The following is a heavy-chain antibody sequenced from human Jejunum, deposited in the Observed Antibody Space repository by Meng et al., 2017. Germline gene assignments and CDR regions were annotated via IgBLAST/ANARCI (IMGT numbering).Heavy chain of an antibody. V-gene: IGHV4-39*01. CDR1: GGSISTSSYY. J-gene: IGHJ5*02. CDR2: IYYSGST. Sequence: QLQLQESGPGLVKPSETLSLTCTVSGGSISTSSYYWGWIRQAPGKGLEWIGNIYYSGSTYYNSSLKSRVTISVDTSKNQFSLTLSAVTAADTAVYYCARSLQYYDSSGFAFDPWGQGTLVTVSS. CDR3: ARSLQYYDSSGFAFDP. D-gene: IGHD3-22*01.